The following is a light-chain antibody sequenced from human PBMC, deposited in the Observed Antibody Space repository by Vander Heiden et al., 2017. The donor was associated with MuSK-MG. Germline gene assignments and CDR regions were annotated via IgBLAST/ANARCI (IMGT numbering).Light chain of an antibody. Sequence: DSLLTQSPATLSLSPGERATLSCRASQSIAGYFARYQQKPGEAPRLLLYYASKRATGIPARLSGSGSGADFTLTISSLEPDDLAVYYCQQSSDWPLTFGGGTKVEIK. CDR3: QQSSDWPLT. CDR1: QSIAGY. J-gene: IGKJ4*01. V-gene: IGKV3-11*01. CDR2: YAS.